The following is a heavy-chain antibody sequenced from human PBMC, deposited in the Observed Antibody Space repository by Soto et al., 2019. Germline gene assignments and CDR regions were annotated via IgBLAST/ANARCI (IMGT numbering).Heavy chain of an antibody. CDR1: GLTFTTYA. Sequence: QVQLLESGGGVVQPGGSLRLSCAASGLTFTTYALRWVRQAPGKGLEWVALISSDGSDKYYADSVKGRFTVSRDFYNDTLSLQMNSLRPADTAMYYCVRVGPSRIEVYDSSGYFDYCGQGTLVTVSS. CDR3: VRVGPSRIEVYDSSGYFDY. D-gene: IGHD3-22*01. V-gene: IGHV3-30-3*01. J-gene: IGHJ4*02. CDR2: ISSDGSDK.